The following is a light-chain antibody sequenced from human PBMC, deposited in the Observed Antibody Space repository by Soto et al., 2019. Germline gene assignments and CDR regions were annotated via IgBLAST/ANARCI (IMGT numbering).Light chain of an antibody. J-gene: IGKJ1*01. Sequence: IQMTQSPSSLSASVGDRVTITCRASQSIRNYLNLYQQKVGKAPKLLIYAASSMQSGVPSRFSGSGSGTDFTLTISSLQPEDFATYFCQQSYSIPWTFCQGTKVDIK. CDR2: AAS. CDR3: QQSYSIPWT. CDR1: QSIRNY. V-gene: IGKV1-39*01.